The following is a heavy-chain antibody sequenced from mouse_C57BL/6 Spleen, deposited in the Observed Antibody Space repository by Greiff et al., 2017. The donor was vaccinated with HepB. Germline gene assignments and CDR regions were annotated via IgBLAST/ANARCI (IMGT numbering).Heavy chain of an antibody. Sequence: VQLQQSGPELVKPGASVNISCKASGYAFSSSWMNWVKQRPGKGLEWIGRIYPGDGDTNYNGKFKGKATLTADKSSSTAYMQLSSLTSEDSAVYFCARGTGLGFAYWGQGTLVTVSA. D-gene: IGHD4-1*01. V-gene: IGHV1-82*01. J-gene: IGHJ3*01. CDR3: ARGTGLGFAY. CDR2: IYPGDGDT. CDR1: GYAFSSSW.